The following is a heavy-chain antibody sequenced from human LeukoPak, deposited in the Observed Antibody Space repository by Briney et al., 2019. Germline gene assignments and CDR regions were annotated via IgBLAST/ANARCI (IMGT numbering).Heavy chain of an antibody. D-gene: IGHD2-21*02. CDR1: GFTFSNAW. J-gene: IGHJ4*02. V-gene: IGHV3-15*01. CDR2: IKSKAVGETT. Sequence: GGSLRLSCAASGFTFSNAWMNWVRQAPGKGLEWVARIKSKAVGETTSYAAPVKGSFSISRDDSTDTLYLQMNSLKIEDTAVYYCATCNGDCYFNFWGQGTLVTVSS. CDR3: ATCNGDCYFNF.